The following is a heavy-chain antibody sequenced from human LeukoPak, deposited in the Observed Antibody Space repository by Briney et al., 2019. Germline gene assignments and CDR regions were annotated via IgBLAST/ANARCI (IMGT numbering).Heavy chain of an antibody. CDR1: GGSFSGYY. Sequence: KASETLSLTCAVYGGSFSGYYWSWIRQPPGKGLEWIGEINHSGSTNYNPSLKSRVTISVDTSKNQFSLKLSSVTAADTAVYYCARGEMATTFDYWGQGTLVTVSS. D-gene: IGHD5-24*01. V-gene: IGHV4-34*01. CDR2: INHSGST. CDR3: ARGEMATTFDY. J-gene: IGHJ4*02.